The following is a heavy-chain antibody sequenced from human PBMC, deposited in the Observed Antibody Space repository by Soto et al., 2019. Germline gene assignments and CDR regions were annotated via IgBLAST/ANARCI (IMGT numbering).Heavy chain of an antibody. CDR1: GFTFSSYW. J-gene: IGHJ6*03. CDR2: IKQDGSEK. D-gene: IGHD3-3*01. CDR3: ARLQGVVTPLFYMDV. V-gene: IGHV3-7*01. Sequence: GGSLRLSCAASGFTFSSYWMSWVRQAPGKGLEWVANIKQDGSEKYYVDSVKGRFTISRDNAKNSLYLQMNSLRAEDTAVYYCARLQGVVTPLFYMDVWGKGTTVTVSS.